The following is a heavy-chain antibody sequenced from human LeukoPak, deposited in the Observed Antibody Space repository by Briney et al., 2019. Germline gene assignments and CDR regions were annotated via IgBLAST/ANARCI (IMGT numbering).Heavy chain of an antibody. D-gene: IGHD3-10*01. CDR3: ARDPLWGSGSYLNTFDS. J-gene: IGHJ4*02. Sequence: SETLSLTCTVYGYSISSGYSWGWIRQPPGKGLEWIGSIYHIGSTTYKPSLTSRVTIRVDPPKKHFSLKLSSVTGADTAVYYCARDPLWGSGSYLNTFDSWGQGTLVTVSS. V-gene: IGHV4-38-2*02. CDR2: IYHIGST. CDR1: GYSISSGYS.